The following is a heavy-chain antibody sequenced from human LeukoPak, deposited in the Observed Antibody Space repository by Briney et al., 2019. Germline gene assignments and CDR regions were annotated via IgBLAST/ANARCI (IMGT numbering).Heavy chain of an antibody. CDR3: AKVTMVRGVIRAFDY. CDR1: GFTFSSYA. V-gene: IGHV3-23*01. D-gene: IGHD3-10*01. J-gene: IGHJ4*02. CDR2: ISGSGGST. Sequence: PGGSLRLSCAASGFTFSSYAMSWVRQAPGKGLEWVSAISGSGGSTYYADSVKGRFTISRDNSKNTLYPQMNSLRAEDTAVYYCAKVTMVRGVIRAFDYWGQGTLVTVSS.